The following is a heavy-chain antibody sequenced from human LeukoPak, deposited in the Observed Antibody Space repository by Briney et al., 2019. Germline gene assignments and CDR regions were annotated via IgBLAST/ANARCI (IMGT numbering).Heavy chain of an antibody. CDR2: ISAYKGNT. Sequence: GASVKVSCKASGYTFTRSGISWVRQAPGQGLEWMGWISAYKGNTNYAQKLQGRVTMTTDTSTSTAYMELRSLRSDDTAVYYCARGPGGRRGYYPLEDSYYYYYMDVWGKGTTVTVSS. CDR3: ARGPGGRRGYYPLEDSYYYYYMDV. D-gene: IGHD3-22*01. V-gene: IGHV1-18*01. J-gene: IGHJ6*03. CDR1: GYTFTRSG.